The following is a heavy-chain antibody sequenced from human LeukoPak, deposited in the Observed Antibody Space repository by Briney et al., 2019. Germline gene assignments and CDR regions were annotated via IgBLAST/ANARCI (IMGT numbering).Heavy chain of an antibody. CDR1: GGSISSYY. CDR2: IYYSGNT. CDR3: ARVYCSGGSCYPGAIDY. Sequence: PSETLSLTCTVSGGSISSYYWNWIRQPPGKGLEWIAYIYYSGNTNYNPSLKSRVTISVDTSKNQFSLKLSSVTAADTAVYYCARVYCSGGSCYPGAIDYWGQGTLVTVSS. D-gene: IGHD2-15*01. J-gene: IGHJ4*02. V-gene: IGHV4-59*01.